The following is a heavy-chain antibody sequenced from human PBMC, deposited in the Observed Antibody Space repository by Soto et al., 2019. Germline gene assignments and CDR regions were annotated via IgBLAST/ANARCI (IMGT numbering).Heavy chain of an antibody. CDR3: AKDWPSVRYTSGWALVDYFAY. J-gene: IGHJ4*02. V-gene: IGHV3-30*18. CDR2: ISYDGSNK. D-gene: IGHD6-19*01. Sequence: GVSLRLSCSASGFTFSSYGMHWVRQAPGKGLEWVAVISYDGSNKYYADSVKGRFTISRDNSKNTLYLQMNSLRAEDTAVYYCAKDWPSVRYTSGWALVDYFAYWGQGNLVTVSS. CDR1: GFTFSSYG.